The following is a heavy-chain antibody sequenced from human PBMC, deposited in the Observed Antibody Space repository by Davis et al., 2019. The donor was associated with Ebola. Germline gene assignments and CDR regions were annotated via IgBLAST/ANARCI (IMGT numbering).Heavy chain of an antibody. D-gene: IGHD6-13*01. J-gene: IGHJ6*03. Sequence: SVKVSCKASGYTFTSYDINWVRQAPGQGLEWMGGIIPILGIANYAQKFQGRVTITADKSTSTAYMELSSLRSEDTAVYYCARDSAAAGYYYYMDVWGKGTTVTVSS. CDR1: GYTFTSYD. CDR3: ARDSAAAGYYYYMDV. V-gene: IGHV1-69*10. CDR2: IIPILGIA.